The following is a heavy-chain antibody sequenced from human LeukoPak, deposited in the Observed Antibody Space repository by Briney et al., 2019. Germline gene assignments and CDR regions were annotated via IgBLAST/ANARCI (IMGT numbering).Heavy chain of an antibody. CDR3: AREDFYYDSSGPLFDY. CDR2: INPNSGGT. V-gene: IGHV1-2*02. CDR1: GYTFTGYY. D-gene: IGHD3-22*01. J-gene: IGHJ4*02. Sequence: GASVKVSCKASGYTFTGYYMHWVRQAPGQGLEWMGWINPNSGGTNYAQKFQGRVTMTTDTSTSTAYMELRSLRSDDTAVYYCAREDFYYDSSGPLFDYWGQGTLVTVSS.